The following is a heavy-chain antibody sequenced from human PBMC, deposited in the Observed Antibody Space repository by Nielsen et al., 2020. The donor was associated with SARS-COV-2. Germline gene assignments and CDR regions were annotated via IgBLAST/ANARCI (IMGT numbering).Heavy chain of an antibody. CDR1: GFTFSSYA. D-gene: IGHD3-22*01. CDR2: ISYDGSNK. Sequence: GESLKISCAASGFTFSSYAMHWVRQAPGKGLEWVAVISYDGSNKYYADSVKGRFTISRDNSKNTLYLQMNSLRAEDTALYYCAKDIGLDDSSGFDYWGQGTLVTVSS. CDR3: AKDIGLDDSSGFDY. J-gene: IGHJ4*02. V-gene: IGHV3-30-3*01.